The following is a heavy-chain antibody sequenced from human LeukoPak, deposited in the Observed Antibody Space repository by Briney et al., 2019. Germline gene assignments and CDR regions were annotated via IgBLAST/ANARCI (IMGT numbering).Heavy chain of an antibody. Sequence: ASVKVSCKASGYTFTGYYMHWVRQAPGQGLECMGWINPHSGGTNYAQKFQGRLTMTRDTSISTAYMELSRLRSDDTAVYYCARERPAHYYYDSSGYPDAFDIWGQGTMVTVSS. D-gene: IGHD3-22*01. CDR2: INPHSGGT. J-gene: IGHJ3*02. CDR3: ARERPAHYYYDSSGYPDAFDI. CDR1: GYTFTGYY. V-gene: IGHV1-2*02.